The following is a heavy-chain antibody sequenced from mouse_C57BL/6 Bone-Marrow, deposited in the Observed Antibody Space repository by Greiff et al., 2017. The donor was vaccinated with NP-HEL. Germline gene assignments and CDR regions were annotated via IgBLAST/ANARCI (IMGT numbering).Heavy chain of an antibody. V-gene: IGHV14-2*01. CDR2: IDPEDGET. J-gene: IGHJ1*03. CDR1: GFNIKDYY. D-gene: IGHD1-1*01. Sequence: EVQLQESGAELVKPGASVKLSCTASGFNIKDYYMHWVKQRTEQGLEWIGRIDPEDGETKYTPKFQGKATITADTSSNTAYLQLSSLTSEDTAVYYCAPITTVSYWYFDVWGTGTTVTVSS. CDR3: APITTVSYWYFDV.